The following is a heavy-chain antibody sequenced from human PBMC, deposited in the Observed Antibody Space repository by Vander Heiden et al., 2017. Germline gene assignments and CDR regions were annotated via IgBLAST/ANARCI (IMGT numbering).Heavy chain of an antibody. CDR1: GFTFSSYA. Sequence: QVQLVESGGGVVQPGRSLRLSCPASGFTFSSYAMHWVRQAPGKGLEWVAVISYDGSNKYYADSVKGRFTISRDNSKNTLYLQMNSLRAEDTAVYYCARDPLLRFYYGMDVWGQGTTVTVSS. D-gene: IGHD5-12*01. CDR3: ARDPLLRFYYGMDV. V-gene: IGHV3-30-3*01. J-gene: IGHJ6*02. CDR2: ISYDGSNK.